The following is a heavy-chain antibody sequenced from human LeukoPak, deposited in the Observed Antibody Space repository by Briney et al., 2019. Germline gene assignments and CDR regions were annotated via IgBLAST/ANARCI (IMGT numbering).Heavy chain of an antibody. Sequence: GGTLRLSCAASGFALSSYAMNWVRQAPGKGLEWVSAISGSGGSTYYADSVKGRFTISRDNFKNTLYLQMNSLRAEDTAVYYCAKPARTDYADHWGQGILVTVSS. V-gene: IGHV3-23*01. CDR2: ISGSGGST. CDR1: GFALSSYA. D-gene: IGHD1-14*01. CDR3: AKPARTDYADH. J-gene: IGHJ4*02.